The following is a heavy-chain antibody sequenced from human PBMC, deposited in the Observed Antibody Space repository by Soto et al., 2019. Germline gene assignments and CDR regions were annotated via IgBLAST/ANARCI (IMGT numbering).Heavy chain of an antibody. CDR2: ISGSAGST. CDR1: GFTFSTYA. CDR3: AKTAWGRVSAGHDKYYFDY. D-gene: IGHD6-13*01. J-gene: IGHJ4*02. V-gene: IGHV3-23*01. Sequence: PGGSLRLSCAASGFTFSTYAMTWVRQAPGKGLEWVSGISGSAGSTYYADSVKGRFTISRDNSKNTLYLQMNSLRAEDTAVYYCAKTAWGRVSAGHDKYYFDYWGQGTLVTVSS.